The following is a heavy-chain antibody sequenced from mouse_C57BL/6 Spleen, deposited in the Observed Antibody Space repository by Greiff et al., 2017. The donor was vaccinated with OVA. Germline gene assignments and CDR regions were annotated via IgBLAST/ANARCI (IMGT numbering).Heavy chain of an antibody. CDR1: GFTFSSYA. J-gene: IGHJ2*01. D-gene: IGHD1-1*01. Sequence: EVHLVESGGGLVKPGGSLKLSCAASGFTFSSYAMSWVRQTPEKRLEWVATISDGGSYTYYPDNVKGRFTISRDNAKNNLYLQMSHLKSEDTAMYYCAREPYYYGSSPYFDYWGQGTTLTVSS. CDR2: ISDGGSYT. V-gene: IGHV5-4*01. CDR3: AREPYYYGSSPYFDY.